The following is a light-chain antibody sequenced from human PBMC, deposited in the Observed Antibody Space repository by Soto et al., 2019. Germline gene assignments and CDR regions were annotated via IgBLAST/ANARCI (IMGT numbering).Light chain of an antibody. V-gene: IGLV2-14*01. J-gene: IGLJ2*01. Sequence: QSALTQPASVSGSPGQSITISCTGTSSDVGGYNYVSWYQQHPGKAPKLMIYDVSNRPSGISNRFSGSKSGNTASLTISGLQADDDADYYCNSYTSSSTVVFGGGTKLTVL. CDR3: NSYTSSSTVV. CDR1: SSDVGGYNY. CDR2: DVS.